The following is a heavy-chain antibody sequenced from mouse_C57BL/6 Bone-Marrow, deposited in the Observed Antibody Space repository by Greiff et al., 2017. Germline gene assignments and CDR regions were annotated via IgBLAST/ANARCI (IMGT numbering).Heavy chain of an antibody. J-gene: IGHJ2*01. CDR3: AREGWLLPYYFDY. D-gene: IGHD2-3*01. CDR1: GFTFSSYA. Sequence: DVHLVESGGGLVKPGGSLKLSCAASGFTFSSYAMSWVRQTPEKRLEWVATISDGGSYTYYPDNVKGRFTISRDNAKNNLYLQMSHLKSEDTAMYYCAREGWLLPYYFDYWGQGTTLTVSS. V-gene: IGHV5-4*01. CDR2: ISDGGSYT.